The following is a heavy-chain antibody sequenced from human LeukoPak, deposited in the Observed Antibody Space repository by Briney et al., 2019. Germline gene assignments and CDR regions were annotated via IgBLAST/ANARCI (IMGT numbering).Heavy chain of an antibody. D-gene: IGHD6-19*01. J-gene: IGHJ4*02. CDR1: GGSINSDTSY. CDR2: IYYRGST. Sequence: SETLSLTCTVSGGSINSDTSYWGWIRQPPGKGLEWLASIYYRGSTYYNPSLKSRVTISMDTSKNQFSLKLSSVTAADTAVYYCARRSAVAGFDYWGQGTLVTVSS. CDR3: ARRSAVAGFDY. V-gene: IGHV4-39*01.